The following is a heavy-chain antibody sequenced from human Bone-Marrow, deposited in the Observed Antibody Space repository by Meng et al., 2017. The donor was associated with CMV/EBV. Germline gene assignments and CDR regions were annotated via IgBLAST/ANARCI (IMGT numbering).Heavy chain of an antibody. J-gene: IGHJ6*02. Sequence: GESLKISCAASGFTFSSYWMSWVRQAPGKGLEWVANIKQDGSEKYYVDSVKGRFTISRDNAKNSLYLQMNSLRAEDTAVYYCAIDAYEQWTYTLYGMDVWGQGTTVTVSS. CDR2: IKQDGSEK. D-gene: IGHD6-19*01. CDR3: AIDAYEQWTYTLYGMDV. V-gene: IGHV3-7*01. CDR1: GFTFSSYW.